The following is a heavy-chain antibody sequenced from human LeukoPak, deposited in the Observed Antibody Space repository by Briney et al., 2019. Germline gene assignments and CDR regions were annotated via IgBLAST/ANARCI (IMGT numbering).Heavy chain of an antibody. CDR2: ISGSGGST. CDR3: AKDTLRRCDWLVERGAFDI. CDR1: GFTFSSYA. Sequence: GGSLRLSCAASGFTFSSYAMSWVRQAPGKGLEWVSAISGSGGSTYYADSVKGRFTISRDNSKNTLYLQMNSLRAEDTAVYYCAKDTLRRCDWLVERGAFDIWGQGTMVTVSS. J-gene: IGHJ3*02. V-gene: IGHV3-23*01. D-gene: IGHD3-9*01.